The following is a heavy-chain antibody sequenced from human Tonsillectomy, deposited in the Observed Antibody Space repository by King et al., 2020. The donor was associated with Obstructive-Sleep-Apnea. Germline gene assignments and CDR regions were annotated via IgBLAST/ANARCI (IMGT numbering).Heavy chain of an antibody. V-gene: IGHV3-30*04. CDR2: ISYDGSNK. Sequence: VQLVESGGGVVQPGRSLRLSCAASGFTFSSYAMHWVRQAPGKGLEWVAVISYDGSNKYYADAVKGRFTTSRDNSKNTLYLQMNSLRAEDTAVYYCARGDYYDSIRPYYWGQGTLVTVSS. D-gene: IGHD3-22*01. CDR1: GFTFSSYA. CDR3: ARGDYYDSIRPYY. J-gene: IGHJ4*02.